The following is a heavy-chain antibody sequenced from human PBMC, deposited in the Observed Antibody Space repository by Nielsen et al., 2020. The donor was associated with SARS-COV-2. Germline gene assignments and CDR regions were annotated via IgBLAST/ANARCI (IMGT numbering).Heavy chain of an antibody. D-gene: IGHD2-21*02. Sequence: PWREWVRLFTAGNGNTKYSQKFQGRVTITRDTSASTAYMELSSLRSEDTAVYYCARGGSVVVTAITYYYYYYGMDVWGQGTTVTVSS. CDR2: FTAGNGNT. J-gene: IGHJ6*02. V-gene: IGHV1-3*01. CDR3: ARGGSVVVTAITYYYYYYGMDV.